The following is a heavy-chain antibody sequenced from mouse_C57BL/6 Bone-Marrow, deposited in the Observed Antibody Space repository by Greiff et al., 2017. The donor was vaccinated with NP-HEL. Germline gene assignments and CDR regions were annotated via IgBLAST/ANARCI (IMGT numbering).Heavy chain of an antibody. CDR3: ARTDYYYFDD. CDR1: GYTFTSYW. J-gene: IGHJ2*01. V-gene: IGHV1-50*01. Sequence: QVQLQQPGAELVKPGASVKLSCKASGYTFTSYWMQWVKQRPGQGLEWIGEIDPSDSYTNYNQKFKGKATLTVDTSSSTAYMQLSSLTSEDSAVDYCARTDYYYFDDWGKGTTLTVSS. CDR2: IDPSDSYT. D-gene: IGHD2-13*01.